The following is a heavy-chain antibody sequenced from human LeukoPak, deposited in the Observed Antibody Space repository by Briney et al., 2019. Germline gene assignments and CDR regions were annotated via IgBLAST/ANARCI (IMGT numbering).Heavy chain of an antibody. CDR2: ISSSSSYI. J-gene: IGHJ6*04. Sequence: GGSLRLSCAASGFTFSSHNMNWVRQAPGKGLEWVSSISSSSSYIYYADSVKGRFTISKDNAQNSLYLQMNSLRAEDTAVYYCARGSLLLWFGTNYYGMDVWGKGTTVTVSS. D-gene: IGHD3-10*01. CDR1: GFTFSSHN. V-gene: IGHV3-21*01. CDR3: ARGSLLLWFGTNYYGMDV.